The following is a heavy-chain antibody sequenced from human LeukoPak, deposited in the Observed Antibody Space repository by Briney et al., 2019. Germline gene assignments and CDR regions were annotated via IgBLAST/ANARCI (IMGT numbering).Heavy chain of an antibody. CDR2: ISGSGGST. CDR3: AKGGYYDFWSGYSIHNY. CDR1: GFTFSSYA. Sequence: GGSLRLSCAASGFTFSSYAMSWVRQAPGKGLEWVSAISGSGGSTYYADSVKGRFTISRDNSKNTLYLQMNSLRAEDTAVYYCAKGGYYDFWSGYSIHNYWCQGTLVTVSS. J-gene: IGHJ4*02. V-gene: IGHV3-23*01. D-gene: IGHD3-3*01.